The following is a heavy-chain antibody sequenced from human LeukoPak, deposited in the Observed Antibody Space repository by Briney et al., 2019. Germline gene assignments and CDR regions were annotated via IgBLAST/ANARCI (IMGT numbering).Heavy chain of an antibody. CDR3: ARGEPRYYYDSSGSYYFDY. D-gene: IGHD3-22*01. CDR1: GYTFTGYY. V-gene: IGHV1-2*06. J-gene: IGHJ4*02. Sequence: GASVKVSCKASGYTFTGYYMHWVRQAPGQGLEWMGRINPNSGGTNYAQKFQGRVTMTRDASISTAYMELSRLRSDDTAVYYCARGEPRYYYDSSGSYYFDYWGQGTLVTVSS. CDR2: INPNSGGT.